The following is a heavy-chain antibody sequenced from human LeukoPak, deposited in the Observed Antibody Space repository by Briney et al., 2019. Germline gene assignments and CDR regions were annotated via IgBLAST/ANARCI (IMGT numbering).Heavy chain of an antibody. Sequence: GGSLRLYCAASGFTFDDYAMHWVRQAPGKGLEWVSGISWNSGSIGYADSVKGRFTISRDNAKNSLYLQMNSLRAEDTALYYCAKGGRFLEWLSSDFDYWGQGTLVTVSS. CDR3: AKGGRFLEWLSSDFDY. V-gene: IGHV3-9*01. D-gene: IGHD3-3*01. J-gene: IGHJ4*02. CDR1: GFTFDDYA. CDR2: ISWNSGSI.